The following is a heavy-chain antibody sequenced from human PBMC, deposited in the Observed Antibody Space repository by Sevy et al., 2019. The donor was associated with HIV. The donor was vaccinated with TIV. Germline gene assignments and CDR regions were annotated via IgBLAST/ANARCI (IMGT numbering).Heavy chain of an antibody. J-gene: IGHJ4*02. Sequence: GGSLRLSCGASGFTFSNAWMTWVRQAPGKGLEWVGRIKSKSEGGTKEYDAPVKGRFTISRDDSKNTLYLQMNRLKSDETAVYYCTNNRGYCIDGVCGESFQYWGQGTLVTVSS. CDR1: GFTFSNAW. CDR2: IKSKSEGGTK. D-gene: IGHD2-8*01. V-gene: IGHV3-15*01. CDR3: TNNRGYCIDGVCGESFQY.